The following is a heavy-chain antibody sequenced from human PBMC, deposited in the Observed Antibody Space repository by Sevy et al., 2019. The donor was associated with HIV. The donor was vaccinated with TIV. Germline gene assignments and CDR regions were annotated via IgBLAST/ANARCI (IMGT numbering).Heavy chain of an antibody. V-gene: IGHV4-39*01. D-gene: IGHD3-3*02. Sequence: SETLSLTCTVSGGPISSDSFLWGWIRQPPGEGLSWIGSISYSGNTYYDPSLKSRITVDLDTSKKQFSLELTSVTGADTATYYCARHLHFYGIDVWGPVTTVTVSS. CDR2: ISYSGNT. J-gene: IGHJ6*02. CDR1: GGPISSDSFL. CDR3: ARHLHFYGIDV.